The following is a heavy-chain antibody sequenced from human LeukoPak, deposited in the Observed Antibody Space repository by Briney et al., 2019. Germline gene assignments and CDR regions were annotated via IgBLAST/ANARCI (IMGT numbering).Heavy chain of an antibody. J-gene: IGHJ6*02. Sequence: ASVTVSCKASGYTFTDYYIHRVRQAPRQGLEWMGWINPNSGGTNYAQNFQGRVTITRDTSISTAYMELSSLRSDDTAAYYCARGHYYYSLHVWGQGTTVTVSS. CDR3: ARGHYYYSLHV. CDR1: GYTFTDYY. V-gene: IGHV1-2*02. CDR2: INPNSGGT.